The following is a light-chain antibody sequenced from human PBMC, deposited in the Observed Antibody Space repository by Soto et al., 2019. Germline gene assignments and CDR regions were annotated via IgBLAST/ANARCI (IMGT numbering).Light chain of an antibody. J-gene: IGKJ3*01. Sequence: EIVLTQSPATLSLSPGERATLSCGASHSISSYLAWYQQKPGQPPRLVIYDASNRATGIPARFSGSGSGTDFTLTISSLEPEDFAVYYCQQRSDSEITFGPGTKVDIK. CDR3: QQRSDSEIT. V-gene: IGKV3-11*01. CDR1: HSISSY. CDR2: DAS.